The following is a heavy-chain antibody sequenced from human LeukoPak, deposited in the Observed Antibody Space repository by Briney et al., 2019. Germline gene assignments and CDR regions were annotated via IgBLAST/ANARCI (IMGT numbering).Heavy chain of an antibody. V-gene: IGHV4-59*01. Sequence: SQTLSLTCTVSGGSISSYYWGWIRQPPGKGLEWIGYIYYSGSTNYNPSLKSRVTISVDTSKNQFSLKLSSVTAADTAVYYCARGRPAAGTYYYYYYYMDVWGKGTTVTISS. CDR3: ARGRPAAGTYYYYYYYMDV. CDR1: GGSISSYY. CDR2: IYYSGST. D-gene: IGHD6-13*01. J-gene: IGHJ6*03.